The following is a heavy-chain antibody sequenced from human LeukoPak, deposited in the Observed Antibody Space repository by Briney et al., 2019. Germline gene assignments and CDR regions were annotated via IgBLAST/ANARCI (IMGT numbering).Heavy chain of an antibody. CDR2: ISWNSGSI. CDR1: GFTFDDYA. D-gene: IGHD3-22*01. CDR3: AKVYDSSGLLNAFDI. V-gene: IGHV3-9*01. Sequence: GGSLRLSCAASGFTFDDYAMHWVRQAPGKGLEWVSGISWNSGSIGYADSVTGRFTISRDNAKNSLYLQMYSLRAEDTALYYCAKVYDSSGLLNAFDIWGQGTMVTVSS. J-gene: IGHJ3*02.